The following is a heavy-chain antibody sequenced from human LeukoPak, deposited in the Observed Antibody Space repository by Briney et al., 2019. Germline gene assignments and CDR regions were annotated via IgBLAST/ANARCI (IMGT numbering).Heavy chain of an antibody. V-gene: IGHV4-34*01. CDR1: GGPFSGYY. D-gene: IGHD1-26*01. CDR3: ASSGSGGSDY. CDR2: INHSGST. Sequence: SETLSLTCAVYGGPFSGYYWSWIRQPPGKGLEWIGEINHSGSTNYNPSLKSRVTISVDTSKNQFSLKLSSVTAADTAVYYCASSGSGGSDYWGQGTLVTVSS. J-gene: IGHJ4*02.